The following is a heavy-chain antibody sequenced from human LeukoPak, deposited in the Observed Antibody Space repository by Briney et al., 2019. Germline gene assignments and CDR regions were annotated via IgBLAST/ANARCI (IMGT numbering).Heavy chain of an antibody. CDR1: GGSISSNY. J-gene: IGHJ4*02. CDR2: IYTSGST. Sequence: SQTLSLTCTVSGGSISSNYWSWIRQPAGKGRDWIGRIYTSGSTNYSPTLKSRVTLSVDTSRNQFSLRLSSVTAADTAVYYCARDGRGSDSSWYFDLWGQGTLVTVSS. D-gene: IGHD6-13*01. CDR3: ARDGRGSDSSWYFDL. V-gene: IGHV4-4*07.